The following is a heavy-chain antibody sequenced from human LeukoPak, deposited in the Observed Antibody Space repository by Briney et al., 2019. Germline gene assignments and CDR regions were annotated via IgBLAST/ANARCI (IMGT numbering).Heavy chain of an antibody. CDR1: GYTFTGYY. CDR3: ARDYYDSSGYSSLGNAFDI. D-gene: IGHD3-22*01. V-gene: IGHV1-2*02. Sequence: ASVKVSCKASGYTFTGYYMHWVRQAPGQGLEWMGWINPNSGGTNYAQKFQGRVTMTRDTSISTAYTELSRLRSDDTAVYYCARDYYDSSGYSSLGNAFDIWGQGTMVTVSS. CDR2: INPNSGGT. J-gene: IGHJ3*02.